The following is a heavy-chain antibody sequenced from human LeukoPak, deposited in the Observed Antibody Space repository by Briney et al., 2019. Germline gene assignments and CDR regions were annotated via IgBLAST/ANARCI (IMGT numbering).Heavy chain of an antibody. CDR3: ARVDGYNSGYFDL. CDR1: GFSFSDYD. J-gene: IGHJ2*01. Sequence: PGGSLRLSCAASGFSFSDYDIHWVRLAPGKGLEWVTFIRYDGSNTYAESVKGRFTISRDNSKNTVYLQMNSLRAKDTAVYYCARVDGYNSGYFDLWGRGTLVTVSS. CDR2: IRYDGSNT. D-gene: IGHD5-24*01. V-gene: IGHV3-30*02.